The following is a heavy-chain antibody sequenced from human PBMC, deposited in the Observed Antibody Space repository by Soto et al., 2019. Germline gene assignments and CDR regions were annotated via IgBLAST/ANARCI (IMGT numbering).Heavy chain of an antibody. D-gene: IGHD6-13*01. CDR1: GFTFNSYA. CDR2: IIGSGDIT. Sequence: PGGSLSLSCAASGFTFNSYAMSWVRQTPGKGLEWVSAIIGSGDITYHADSVKGRITISRDNSKNTLYLHINSLRAEDTAIYYCSKGRGSTWSSLHFDCWGQGTLVTVSS. CDR3: SKGRGSTWSSLHFDC. V-gene: IGHV3-23*01. J-gene: IGHJ4*02.